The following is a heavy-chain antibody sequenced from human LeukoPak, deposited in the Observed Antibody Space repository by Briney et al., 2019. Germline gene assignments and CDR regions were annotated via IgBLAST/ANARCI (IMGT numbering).Heavy chain of an antibody. J-gene: IGHJ5*02. CDR3: ARAEKAVNGTLDT. CDR2: MYNRGST. Sequence: PSETLSLTCTVSGDSISNYYCSWIRQSPGKELEWIGYMYNRGSTIYNPSLKSRVTISTDTSKNQFSLRLTSVTAADTAVYHCARAEKAVNGTLDTWGQRNLSTVSS. D-gene: IGHD6-19*01. CDR1: GDSISNYY. V-gene: IGHV4-59*01.